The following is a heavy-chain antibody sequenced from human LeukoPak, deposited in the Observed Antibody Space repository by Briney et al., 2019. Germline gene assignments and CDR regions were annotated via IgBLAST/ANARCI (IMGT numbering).Heavy chain of an antibody. V-gene: IGHV4-59*08. J-gene: IGHJ5*02. D-gene: IGHD5-24*01. Sequence: PSETLSLTCTVSGGSISSYYWSWIRQPPGNGLEWIGYIYYSGSTNYNPSLKSRVTISVDTSKNQFSLKLSSVTAADTAVYYCARRDCYNWFDPWGQGTLVTVSS. CDR3: ARRDCYNWFDP. CDR2: IYYSGST. CDR1: GGSISSYY.